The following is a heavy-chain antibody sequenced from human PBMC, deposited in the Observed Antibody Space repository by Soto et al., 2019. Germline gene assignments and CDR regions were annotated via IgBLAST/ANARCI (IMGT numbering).Heavy chain of an antibody. CDR3: ARGSKSRWGSRGVPAAPRYFDY. CDR2: INHSGST. J-gene: IGHJ4*02. CDR1: GGSFSGYY. D-gene: IGHD2-2*01. Sequence: QVQLQQWGAGLLKPSETLSLTCAVYGGSFSGYYWSWIRQPPGKGLEWIGEINHSGSTNYNPSLKSRVTISVDTSKNQFSLKLSSVTAADTAVYYCARGSKSRWGSRGVPAAPRYFDYWGQGTLVTVSS. V-gene: IGHV4-34*01.